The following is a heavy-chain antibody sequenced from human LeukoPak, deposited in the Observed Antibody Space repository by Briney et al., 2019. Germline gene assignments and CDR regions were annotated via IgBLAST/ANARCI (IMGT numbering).Heavy chain of an antibody. CDR3: ARGRDRYYDFWSGYYKVRLRYNWFDP. CDR2: ISAYNGNT. J-gene: IGHJ5*02. D-gene: IGHD3-3*01. Sequence: ASVKVSCKASGYTFTSYGISWVRQAPGQGLEWMGWISAYNGNTNYAQKLQGRVTMTTDTSTSTAYMELRSLRSDDTAVYYCARGRDRYYDFWSGYYKVRLRYNWFDPWGQGTLVTVSS. CDR1: GYTFTSYG. V-gene: IGHV1-18*01.